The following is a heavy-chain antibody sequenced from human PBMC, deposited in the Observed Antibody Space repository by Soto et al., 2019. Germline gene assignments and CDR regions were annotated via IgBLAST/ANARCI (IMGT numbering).Heavy chain of an antibody. CDR1: GDTLSHYG. CDR2: TTAILGTR. D-gene: IGHD5-18*01. V-gene: IGHV1-69*13. CDR3: SAGDSSDTGDH. J-gene: IGHJ4*02. Sequence: ASVKVSCKASGDTLSHYGVSWVRQVPGKGLEWMGGTTAILGTRDYAQKFQGRMTITSDESTTTSYMELNSLTSDDTAVYYCSAGDSSDTGDHWGQGTLVTVSS.